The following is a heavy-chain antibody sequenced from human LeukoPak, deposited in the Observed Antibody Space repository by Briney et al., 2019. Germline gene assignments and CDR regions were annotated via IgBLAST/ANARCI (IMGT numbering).Heavy chain of an antibody. D-gene: IGHD2-2*01. Sequence: ASVKVSCKASGYTFTSYAMHWVRQAPGQRLEWMGWINAGNGNTKYSQKFQGRVTITRDTSASTAYMELSSLRSEDTAVYYCARDRGGLGYCSSTSCDPPGYCFDYWGQGTLVTVSS. V-gene: IGHV1-3*01. CDR1: GYTFTSYA. J-gene: IGHJ4*02. CDR3: ARDRGGLGYCSSTSCDPPGYCFDY. CDR2: INAGNGNT.